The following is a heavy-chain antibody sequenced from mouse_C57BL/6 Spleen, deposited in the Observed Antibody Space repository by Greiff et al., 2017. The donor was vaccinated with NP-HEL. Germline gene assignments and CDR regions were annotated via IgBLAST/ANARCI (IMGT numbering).Heavy chain of an antibody. Sequence: EVKLVESGGGLVQPKGSLKLSCAASGFTFNTYAMHWVRQAPGKGLEWVARIRSKSSNYATYYADSVKDRFTISRDDSQSMLYLQMNNLKTEDTAMYYCVRDRGQLRLRDYAMDYWGQGTSVTVSS. D-gene: IGHD3-2*02. J-gene: IGHJ4*01. CDR3: VRDRGQLRLRDYAMDY. V-gene: IGHV10-3*01. CDR2: IRSKSSNYAT. CDR1: GFTFNTYA.